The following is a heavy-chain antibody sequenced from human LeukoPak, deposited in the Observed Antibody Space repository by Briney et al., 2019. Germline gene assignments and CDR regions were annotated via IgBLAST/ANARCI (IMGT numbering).Heavy chain of an antibody. CDR2: IYTSGST. V-gene: IGHV4-4*07. CDR3: AREIGYCSSTSCLFDY. CDR1: GGSISSYY. D-gene: IGHD2-2*01. J-gene: IGHJ4*02. Sequence: SETLSLTXTVSGGSISSYYWSWIRQPAGKGLEWIGRIYTSGSTNYNPSLKSRVTMSVDTSKNQFSLKLSSVTAADTAVYYCAREIGYCSSTSCLFDYWGQGTLVTVSS.